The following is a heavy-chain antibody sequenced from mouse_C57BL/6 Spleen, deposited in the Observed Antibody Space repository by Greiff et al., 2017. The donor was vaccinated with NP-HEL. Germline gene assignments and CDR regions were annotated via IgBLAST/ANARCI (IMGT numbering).Heavy chain of an antibody. CDR2: INPGSGGT. V-gene: IGHV1-54*01. J-gene: IGHJ3*01. CDR3: ARSGYYGSGGFAY. CDR1: GYAFTNYL. D-gene: IGHD1-1*01. Sequence: QVQLQQSGAELVRPGTSVKVSCKASGYAFTNYLIEWVKQRPGQGLEWIGVINPGSGGTNYNEKFKGKATLTADKSSSTAYMQLSSLTSEDSAVYFCARSGYYGSGGFAYWGQGTLVTVSA.